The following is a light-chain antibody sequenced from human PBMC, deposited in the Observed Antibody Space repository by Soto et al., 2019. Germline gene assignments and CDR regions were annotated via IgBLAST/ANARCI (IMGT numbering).Light chain of an antibody. V-gene: IGLV6-57*01. Sequence: NFMLTQPHSVSESPGKPVTISCTRSSGSIASNYVQWYQQRPGSSPTTVIYEDYQRPSGVPDRFSGSIDSSSNSASLTISGLKTEDEADYYCQSYDSTNWVFGGGTKLTVL. CDR1: SGSIASNY. J-gene: IGLJ3*02. CDR3: QSYDSTNWV. CDR2: EDY.